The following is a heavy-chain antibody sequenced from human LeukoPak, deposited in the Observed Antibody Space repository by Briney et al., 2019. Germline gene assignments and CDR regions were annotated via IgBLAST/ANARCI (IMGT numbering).Heavy chain of an antibody. CDR1: GGSISSSSYY. J-gene: IGHJ5*02. Sequence: SETLSLTCTVSGGSISSSSYYWGWIRQPPGKGLEWIGSIYYSGSTYYNPSLKSRVAISVDTSKNQFSLKLSSVTAADTAVYYCARGYSSSWYFNWFDPWGQGTLVTVSS. V-gene: IGHV4-39*07. CDR3: ARGYSSSWYFNWFDP. CDR2: IYYSGST. D-gene: IGHD6-13*01.